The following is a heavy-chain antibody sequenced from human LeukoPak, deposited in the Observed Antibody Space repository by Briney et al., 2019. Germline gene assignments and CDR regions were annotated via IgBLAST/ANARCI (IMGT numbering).Heavy chain of an antibody. CDR1: GSTFSRYA. CDR3: AKLTSAPGAYGVDV. CDR2: ISGSGGSK. V-gene: IGHV3-23*01. Sequence: RVSRAASGSTFSRYAMNWVRQAPGKGLEWVSPISGSGGSKHYADSVEGRLNISRDNSKNTVYLQMNSLRAEDTAIYYFAKLTSAPGAYGVDVWGQGTTGTVSA. D-gene: IGHD4/OR15-4a*01. J-gene: IGHJ6*01.